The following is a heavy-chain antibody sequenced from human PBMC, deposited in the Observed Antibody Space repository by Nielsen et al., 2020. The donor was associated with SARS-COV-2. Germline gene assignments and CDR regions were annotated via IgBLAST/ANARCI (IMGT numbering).Heavy chain of an antibody. Sequence: ASVKVSCKASGYTLSNYAINWVRQAPGQGLEWMGWINTNTGHPTYAQGFTGRLVFSLDTSVRTAYLRINSLKADDSATYFCARGGSGRNDFDYWGQGTLVTVSS. CDR2: INTNTGHP. CDR1: GYTLSNYA. J-gene: IGHJ4*02. D-gene: IGHD6-19*01. V-gene: IGHV7-4-1*02. CDR3: ARGGSGRNDFDY.